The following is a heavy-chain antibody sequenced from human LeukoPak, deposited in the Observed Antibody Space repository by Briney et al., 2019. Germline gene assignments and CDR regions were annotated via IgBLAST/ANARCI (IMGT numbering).Heavy chain of an antibody. CDR1: GFTFSSYG. D-gene: IGHD5-24*01. V-gene: IGHV3-30*18. J-gene: IGHJ3*02. CDR2: VSYDGSNK. Sequence: GGPLRLSCAASGFTFSSYGMHWVRQAPGKGLEWVAVVSYDGSNKYYADSVKGRFTISRDNSKNTLYLQMNSLRAEDTAVYYCAKDRGDGYNYRSAFDIWGQGTMVTVSS. CDR3: AKDRGDGYNYRSAFDI.